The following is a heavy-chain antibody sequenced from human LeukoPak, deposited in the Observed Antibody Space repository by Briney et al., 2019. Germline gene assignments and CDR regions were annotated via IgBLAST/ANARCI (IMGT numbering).Heavy chain of an antibody. CDR3: ARTRTLLEWFARPYYYYYYMDV. CDR2: MNPNSGNT. V-gene: IGHV1-8*03. CDR1: GYTFTSYD. D-gene: IGHD3-3*01. Sequence: GASVKVSCKASGYTFTSYDINWVRQATGQGLEWMGRMNPNSGNTGYAQKFQGRVTITRNTSISTAYMELSSLRSEDTAVYYCARTRTLLEWFARPYYYYYYMDVWGKGTTVTVSS. J-gene: IGHJ6*03.